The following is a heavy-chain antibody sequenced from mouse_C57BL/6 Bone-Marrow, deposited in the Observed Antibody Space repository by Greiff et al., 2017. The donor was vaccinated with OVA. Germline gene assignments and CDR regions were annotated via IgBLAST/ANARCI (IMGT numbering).Heavy chain of an antibody. CDR3: ARTRYYGSSFSFDY. V-gene: IGHV1-64*01. CDR2: IHPNSGST. J-gene: IGHJ2*01. D-gene: IGHD1-1*01. Sequence: QVQLQQPGAELVKPGASVKLSCKASGYTFTSYWMHWVKQRPGQGLEWIGMIHPNSGSTNYNEKFKSKATLTVDKSSSTAYMQLSSLTSEDSAVYYCARTRYYGSSFSFDYWGQGTTLTVSS. CDR1: GYTFTSYW.